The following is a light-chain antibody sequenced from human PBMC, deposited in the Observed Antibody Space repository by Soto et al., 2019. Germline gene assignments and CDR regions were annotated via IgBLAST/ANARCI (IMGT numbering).Light chain of an antibody. CDR3: QQYSNWPLT. J-gene: IGKJ4*01. Sequence: EIVMTQSPATLSVSPGERATLSCRASQTVYNNLAWYQQKPGQPPRLLIYGASARATGIPARFSGSGSVTEFTLTISSLQSEDFAVYYCQQYSNWPLTFGGGTKVEIK. CDR1: QTVYNN. CDR2: GAS. V-gene: IGKV3-15*01.